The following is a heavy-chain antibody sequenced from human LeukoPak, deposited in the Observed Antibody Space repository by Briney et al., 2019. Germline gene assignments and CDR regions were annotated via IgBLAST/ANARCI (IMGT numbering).Heavy chain of an antibody. CDR2: IETDGSST. CDR3: ARVPSAVTGYFDY. CDR1: GFTFSSYW. J-gene: IGHJ4*02. Sequence: GGSLRLSCAASGFTFSSYWMHWVRQAPGKGLVWVSRIETDGSSTNYADSVKGRFTISRDNAKNTLYLQMNSLRAEDTAVYYCARVPSAVTGYFDYWGQGTLVTVSS. D-gene: IGHD6-19*01. V-gene: IGHV3-74*01.